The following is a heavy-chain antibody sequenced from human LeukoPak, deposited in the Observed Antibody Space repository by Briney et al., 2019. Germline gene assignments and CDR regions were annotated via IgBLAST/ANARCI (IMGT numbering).Heavy chain of an antibody. CDR3: ARDVSDYDFWSGHYGYSYGVTPYYFDY. Sequence: ASVKVSCKASGYTFTSYGISWVRQAPGQGLEWMGWISAYNGNTNYAQKFQGRVTMTTDTSTSTAYMELSSLRSDDTALYYCARDVSDYDFWSGHYGYSYGVTPYYFDYWGQGTLVTVSS. J-gene: IGHJ4*02. D-gene: IGHD3-3*01. CDR2: ISAYNGNT. V-gene: IGHV1-18*01. CDR1: GYTFTSYG.